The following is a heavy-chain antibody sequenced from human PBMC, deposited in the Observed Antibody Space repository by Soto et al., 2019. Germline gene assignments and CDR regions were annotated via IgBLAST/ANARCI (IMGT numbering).Heavy chain of an antibody. CDR3: ARVPMGATITETNYYYGMDV. V-gene: IGHV1-69*13. J-gene: IGHJ6*02. D-gene: IGHD5-12*01. CDR2: IIPIFGTA. Sequence: SVNVSCKASGGTFSSYAISWVRQAPGQGLEWMGGIIPIFGTANYAQKFQGRVTITADESTSTAYMELSSLRSEDTAVYYCARVPMGATITETNYYYGMDVWGQGTTVTVSS. CDR1: GGTFSSYA.